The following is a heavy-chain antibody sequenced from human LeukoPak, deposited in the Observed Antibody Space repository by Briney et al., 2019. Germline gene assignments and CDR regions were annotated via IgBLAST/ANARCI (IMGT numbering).Heavy chain of an antibody. J-gene: IGHJ3*02. CDR2: ISWNSGSI. V-gene: IGHV3-9*03. CDR1: GFTFDDYA. Sequence: AGGSLRLSCAASGFTFDDYAMHWVRQAPGKGLEWVSGISWNSGSIGYADSVKGRFTISRDNAKNSLYLQMNSLRAEDMALYYCAKDIGHGSGSYDAFDIWGQGTMVTVSS. D-gene: IGHD3-10*01. CDR3: AKDIGHGSGSYDAFDI.